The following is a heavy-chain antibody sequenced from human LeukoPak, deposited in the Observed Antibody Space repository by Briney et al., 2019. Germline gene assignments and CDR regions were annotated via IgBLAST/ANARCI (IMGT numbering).Heavy chain of an antibody. CDR3: AKATGLRYFDD. J-gene: IGHJ4*02. CDR1: GFTFSSYA. CDR2: ISYDGSNK. Sequence: GGSRRLSCAASGFTFSSYAMHWVRQAPGKGLEWVAVISYDGSNKYYADSVKGRFTISRDNSKNTLYLQMNSLRAEDTAIYYCAKATGLRYFDDWGQGTLVTVSS. V-gene: IGHV3-30-3*01.